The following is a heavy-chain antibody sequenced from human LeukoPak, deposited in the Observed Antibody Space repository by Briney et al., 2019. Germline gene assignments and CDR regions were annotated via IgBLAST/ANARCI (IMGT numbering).Heavy chain of an antibody. CDR1: GGSISSYY. V-gene: IGHV4-34*01. CDR3: ARVLQHYYMDV. J-gene: IGHJ6*03. Sequence: SETLSLTCTVSGGSISSYYWSWIRQPPGKGLEWIGEINHSGSTNYNPSLKSRVTISVDTSKNQFSLKLSSVTAADTAVYYCARVLQHYYMDVWGKGTTVTVSS. D-gene: IGHD2/OR15-2a*01. CDR2: INHSGST.